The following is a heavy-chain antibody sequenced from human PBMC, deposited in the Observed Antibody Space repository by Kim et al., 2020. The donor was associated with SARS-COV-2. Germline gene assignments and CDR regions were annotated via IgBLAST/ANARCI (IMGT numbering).Heavy chain of an antibody. CDR3: ARSIAAFSFVGYFDY. V-gene: IGHV4-61*02. CDR1: GGSISSGSYY. Sequence: SETLSLTCTVSGGSISSGSYYWSWIRQPAGKGLEWIGRIYTSGSTNYNPSLKSRVTISVDTSKNPFSLKLSSVTAADTAVYYCARSIAAFSFVGYFDYWGQGTLVTVSS. D-gene: IGHD6-6*01. J-gene: IGHJ4*02. CDR2: IYTSGST.